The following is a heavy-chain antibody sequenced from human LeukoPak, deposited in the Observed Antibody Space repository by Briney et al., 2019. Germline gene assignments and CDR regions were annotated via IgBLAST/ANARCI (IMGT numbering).Heavy chain of an antibody. J-gene: IGHJ3*02. D-gene: IGHD4-23*01. CDR3: AKAQGGKPGFDAFDI. V-gene: IGHV3-21*04. Sequence: GGSLRLSCVASGFTFSSHGMHWVRQAPGKGLEWVSSISSSSSYIYYADSVKGRFTISRDNAKNSLYLQMNSLRAEDMALYYCAKAQGGKPGFDAFDIWGQGTMVTVSS. CDR2: ISSSSSYI. CDR1: GFTFSSHG.